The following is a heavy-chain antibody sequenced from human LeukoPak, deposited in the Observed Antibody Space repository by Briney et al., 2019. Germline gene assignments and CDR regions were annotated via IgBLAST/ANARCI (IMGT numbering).Heavy chain of an antibody. CDR3: AREAWIDY. V-gene: IGHV3-30*04. CDR1: EFTFRNYA. Sequence: GGSLRLSCEASEFTFRNYAMHWVRQAPGKGLEWVAVISYDGTDKYYADSVKGRVTISRDNSNNSLYLQMNSLRAEDTAVYYCAREAWIDYWGQGTLVTVSS. CDR2: ISYDGTDK. J-gene: IGHJ4*02.